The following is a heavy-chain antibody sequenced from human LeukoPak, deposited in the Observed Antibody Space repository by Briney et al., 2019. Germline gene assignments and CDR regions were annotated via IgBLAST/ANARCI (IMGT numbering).Heavy chain of an antibody. Sequence: SETLSLTCTVSGGPISSSSYYWGWIRQPPGKGLEWIGSIYYSGSTYYNPSLKSRVTISVDTSKNQFSLKLSSVTAADTAVYYCARDRYSSSWYLNWFDPWGQGTLVTVSS. V-gene: IGHV4-39*07. D-gene: IGHD6-13*01. J-gene: IGHJ5*02. CDR3: ARDRYSSSWYLNWFDP. CDR2: IYYSGST. CDR1: GGPISSSSYY.